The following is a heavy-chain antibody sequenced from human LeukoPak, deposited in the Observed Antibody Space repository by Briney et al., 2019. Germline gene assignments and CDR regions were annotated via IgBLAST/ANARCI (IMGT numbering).Heavy chain of an antibody. Sequence: ASVKASCKASGYTFTSNNINWVRQAPGQGLEWMGWMDPNSADTAYAQKFQGRVAMTRDTSISTAYMELSSLRSEDTAVYYCARADTSGWFVDYWGQGTLVTVSS. V-gene: IGHV1-8*01. CDR2: MDPNSADT. D-gene: IGHD6-19*01. CDR1: GYTFTSNN. J-gene: IGHJ4*02. CDR3: ARADTSGWFVDY.